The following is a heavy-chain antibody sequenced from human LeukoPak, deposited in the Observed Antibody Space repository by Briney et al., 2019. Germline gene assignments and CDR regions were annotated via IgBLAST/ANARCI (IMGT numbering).Heavy chain of an antibody. D-gene: IGHD6-13*01. J-gene: IGHJ4*02. CDR1: GFTFSNYA. Sequence: GGSLRLSCAASGFTFSNYAMSWVRQAPGKGLEWVSSINPSSGSTYYADSVKGRFTISGDNSKNTLYLQMNSLRAEDTAVYYCAKKVGSSWYRGYYFDYWGQGTLVTVSS. V-gene: IGHV3-23*01. CDR2: INPSSGST. CDR3: AKKVGSSWYRGYYFDY.